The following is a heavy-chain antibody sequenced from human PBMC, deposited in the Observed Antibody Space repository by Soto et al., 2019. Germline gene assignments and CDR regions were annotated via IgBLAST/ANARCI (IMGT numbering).Heavy chain of an antibody. CDR3: VRGSGSGSYYDPFDY. J-gene: IGHJ4*02. Sequence: EASVKVSCKASGGTFSSYTISWVRQAPGQGLEWMGRIIPILGIANYAQKFQGRVTITADKSTSTAYMELSSLRSEDTAVYYCVRGSGSGSYYDPFDYWGQGTLVTVSS. D-gene: IGHD3-10*01. CDR1: GGTFSSYT. V-gene: IGHV1-69*02. CDR2: IIPILGIA.